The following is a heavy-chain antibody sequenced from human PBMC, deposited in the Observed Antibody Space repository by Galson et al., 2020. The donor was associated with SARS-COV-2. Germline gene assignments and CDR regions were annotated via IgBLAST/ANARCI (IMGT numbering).Heavy chain of an antibody. CDR2: ISARGSAM. V-gene: IGHV3-11*01. J-gene: IGHJ3*02. Sequence: TGGSLRLSCAASGFTFSDYYMSWIRQAPGKGLEWVSYISARGSAMFYADSVKGRFSISRDNTENSLYLQMNNLRAEDTAVYYCARGNRRIPGTRVGAFDIWGQGTVVTVSS. CDR1: GFTFSDYY. CDR3: ARGNRRIPGTRVGAFDI. D-gene: IGHD1-20*01.